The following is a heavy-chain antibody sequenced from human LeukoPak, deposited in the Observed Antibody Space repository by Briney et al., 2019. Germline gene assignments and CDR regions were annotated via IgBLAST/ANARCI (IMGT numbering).Heavy chain of an antibody. J-gene: IGHJ4*02. CDR2: INNDGSGT. CDR1: GFTFSSYW. D-gene: IGHD2-15*01. CDR3: ARGPIVVVAAPYFDY. V-gene: IGHV3-74*01. Sequence: GGSLRLSCAASGFTFSSYWMHWVRQAPGKGPVWVSRINNDGSGTTYADSVKGRFTISRDDAKNTLYLQMNSLRAADTAVYYCARGPIVVVAAPYFDYWGQGTLVTVSS.